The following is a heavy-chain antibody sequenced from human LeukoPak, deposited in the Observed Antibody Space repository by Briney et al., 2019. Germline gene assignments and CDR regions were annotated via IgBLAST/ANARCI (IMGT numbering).Heavy chain of an antibody. Sequence: ASVKVSCKASGYTFTDYYMHWVRQAPGQGLEWMGWINPNSGGTNYAQKFQGRVTMTRDTSISTAYMELSRLRSDDTAVYYCARGPSIAARLSWFDPWGREPWSPSPQ. J-gene: IGHJ5*02. V-gene: IGHV1-2*02. CDR3: ARGPSIAARLSWFDP. CDR1: GYTFTDYY. D-gene: IGHD6-6*01. CDR2: INPNSGGT.